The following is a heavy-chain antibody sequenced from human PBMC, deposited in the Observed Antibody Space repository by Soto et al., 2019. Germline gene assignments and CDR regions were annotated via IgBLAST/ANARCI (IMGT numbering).Heavy chain of an antibody. CDR3: ARARRDYGSGSRRNYYYGMDV. J-gene: IGHJ6*02. CDR1: GGSISSGGYY. Sequence: QVQLQESGPGLVKPSQTLSLTCTVSGGSISSGGYYWSWIRQHPGKGLEWIGYIYYSGSTYYNPSLXXXVTISVDTSKXXFXLXXSSVTAADTAVYYCARARRDYGSGSRRNYYYGMDVWGQGTTVTVSS. CDR2: IYYSGST. V-gene: IGHV4-31*01. D-gene: IGHD3-10*01.